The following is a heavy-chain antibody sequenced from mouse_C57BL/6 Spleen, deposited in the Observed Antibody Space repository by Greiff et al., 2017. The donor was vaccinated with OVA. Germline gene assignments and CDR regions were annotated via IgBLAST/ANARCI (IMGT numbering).Heavy chain of an antibody. J-gene: IGHJ4*01. V-gene: IGHV1-81*01. CDR2: IYPRSGNT. CDR3: ARRPSYGYERGMDY. CDR1: GYTFTSYG. Sequence: VKLVESGAELARPGASVKLSCKASGYTFTSYGISWVQQSTGQGLEWIGEIYPRSGNTYYTEKVKGKATLTAKKSSSTAYMELRSLTSEDSAVYFCARRPSYGYERGMDYWGQGTSVTVSS. D-gene: IGHD2-9*01.